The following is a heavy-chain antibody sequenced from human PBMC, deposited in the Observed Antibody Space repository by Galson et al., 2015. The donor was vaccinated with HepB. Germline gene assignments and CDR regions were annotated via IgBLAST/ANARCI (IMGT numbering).Heavy chain of an antibody. CDR1: GGSISSGSYY. CDR3: ARAGGWELWFGMDV. J-gene: IGHJ6*02. V-gene: IGHV4-61*02. Sequence: TLSLTCTVSGGSISSGSYYWSWIRQPAGKGLEWIGRIYTSGSTNYNPSLKSRVTISVDTSKNQFSLKLSSVTAADTAVYYCARAGGWELWFGMDVWGQGTTVTVSS. D-gene: IGHD1-26*01. CDR2: IYTSGST.